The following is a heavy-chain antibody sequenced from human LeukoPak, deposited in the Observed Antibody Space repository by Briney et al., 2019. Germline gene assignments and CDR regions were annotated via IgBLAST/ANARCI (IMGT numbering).Heavy chain of an antibody. CDR1: GGSISSYY. Sequence: SETLSLTCTASGGSISSYYWSWIRQPPGKGLEWIGYIYYSGSTNYNPSLKSRVTISVDTSKNQFSLKLSSVTAADTAVYYCARWGREGNWFDPWGQGTLVTVSS. D-gene: IGHD5-24*01. J-gene: IGHJ5*02. CDR3: ARWGREGNWFDP. V-gene: IGHV4-59*01. CDR2: IYYSGST.